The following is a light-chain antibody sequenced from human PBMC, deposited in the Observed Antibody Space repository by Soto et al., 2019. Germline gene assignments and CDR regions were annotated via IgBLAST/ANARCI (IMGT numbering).Light chain of an antibody. V-gene: IGKV4-1*01. CDR1: QRVLYSSNNKNY. J-gene: IGKJ2*01. CDR3: QQYYDTRT. Sequence: DIVMTQSPDSLAVSLGERATINCKSSQRVLYSSNNKNYLAWYQQKPGQPPKLLIHWASTRESGVPDRFSGSGSGTDFTLTISSLQAEDVAVYYCQQYYDTRTFGQGTKLEIK. CDR2: WAS.